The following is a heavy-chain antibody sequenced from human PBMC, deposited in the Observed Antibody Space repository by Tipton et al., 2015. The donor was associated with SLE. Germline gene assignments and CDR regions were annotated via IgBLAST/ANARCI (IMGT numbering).Heavy chain of an antibody. CDR3: VKNLRTGSDRIRRDAIHV. J-gene: IGHJ3*01. Sequence: SLRLSCTVSGFIFNSYAMRWVRQAPGKGLEWVSGIDTSGGYRYYPDTVKGRFTISRDNSRNTLYLQMNSLRAEDTAVYYCVKNLRTGSDRIRRDAIHVWGQGTMVTVSS. CDR1: GFIFNSYA. CDR2: IDTSGGYR. D-gene: IGHD1-26*01. V-gene: IGHV3-23*05.